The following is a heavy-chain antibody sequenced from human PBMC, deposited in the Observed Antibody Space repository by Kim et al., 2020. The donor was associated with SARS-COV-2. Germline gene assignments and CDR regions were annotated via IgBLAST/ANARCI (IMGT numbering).Heavy chain of an antibody. CDR2: IWSAGSKE. Sequence: GGSLRLSCAASGLPFSASGMHWVRQAPGKGLEWVAMIWSAGSKEYYADSVKGRFTISRDNSKNTVYLQMNSLRAEDTAVYYCARDKGEQYSNYWGRGTLVIVS. CDR1: GLPFSASG. J-gene: IGHJ4*02. V-gene: IGHV3-33*01. CDR3: ARDKGEQYSNY. D-gene: IGHD3-16*01.